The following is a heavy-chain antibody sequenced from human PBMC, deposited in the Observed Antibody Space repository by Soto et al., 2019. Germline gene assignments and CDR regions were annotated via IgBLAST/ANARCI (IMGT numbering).Heavy chain of an antibody. D-gene: IGHD3-16*01. CDR2: ISAYNGYT. CDR1: GYTFSSYG. J-gene: IGHJ6*02. Sequence: QVQLVQSGGEVKKPGASVMVSCETSGYTFSSYGISWVRQAPGQGPDWMGWISAYNGYTDYAQKLQGRVTVTTDASTSTAYMELRRLRSDDTAVYYCARGLLRGKGGMDVWGQGTTVTVSS. CDR3: ARGLLRGKGGMDV. V-gene: IGHV1-18*01.